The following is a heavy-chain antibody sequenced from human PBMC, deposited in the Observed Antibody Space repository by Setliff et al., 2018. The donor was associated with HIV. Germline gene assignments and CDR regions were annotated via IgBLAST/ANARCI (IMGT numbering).Heavy chain of an antibody. D-gene: IGHD1-26*01. V-gene: IGHV1-46*01. CDR3: ARGGHYSGSYLPRDYYMDV. CDR1: GYPFSSYD. J-gene: IGHJ6*03. Sequence: GASVKVSCKASGYPFSSYDIHWVRQAPGQGLEWLGMINPSDGSTTYAQKFQGRVTMTSDTSTSTVYMDLSSLRSEDTAVYYCARGGHYSGSYLPRDYYMDVWGKGTTVTVSS. CDR2: INPSDGST.